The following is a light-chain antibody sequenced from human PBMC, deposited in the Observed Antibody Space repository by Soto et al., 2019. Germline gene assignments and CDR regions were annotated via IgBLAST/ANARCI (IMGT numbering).Light chain of an antibody. CDR1: QSVSSSY. CDR2: GAS. V-gene: IGKV3-20*01. J-gene: IGKJ1*01. CDR3: QHYGSSRT. Sequence: EIVLTQSPGTLSLSPGEGATLSCRTSQSVSSSYLAWYQQKPGQAPRLLIYGASSRATGIPDRFSGSGSGTDFTLTINRLEPEDFAVYYCQHYGSSRTFGQGTRVEIK.